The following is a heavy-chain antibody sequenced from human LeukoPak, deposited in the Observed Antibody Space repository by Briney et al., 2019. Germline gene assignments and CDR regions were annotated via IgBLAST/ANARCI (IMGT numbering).Heavy chain of an antibody. J-gene: IGHJ4*02. D-gene: IGHD1-26*01. CDR3: ARGGWEPRDY. Sequence: GASVKVSCKASGYTFTSYDINWVRQATGQGLEWMGIINPSGGSTSYAQKFQGRVTMTRDTSTSTVYMELSSLRSEDTAVYYCARGGWEPRDYWGQGTLVTVSS. V-gene: IGHV1-46*01. CDR2: INPSGGST. CDR1: GYTFTSYD.